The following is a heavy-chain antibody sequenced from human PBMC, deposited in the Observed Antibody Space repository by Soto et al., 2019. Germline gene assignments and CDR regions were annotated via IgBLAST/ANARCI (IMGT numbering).Heavy chain of an antibody. D-gene: IGHD3-16*01. CDR1: GGTFSSYA. V-gene: IGHV1-69*13. J-gene: IGHJ6*02. Sequence: GASVKVSCKASGGTFSSYAISWVRQAPGQGLEWMGGIIPIFGTANYAQKFQGRVTITADESTSTAYMELSSLRSEDTAVYYCARDGGSNYYYYGMDVWGQGTTVTVSS. CDR2: IIPIFGTA. CDR3: ARDGGSNYYYYGMDV.